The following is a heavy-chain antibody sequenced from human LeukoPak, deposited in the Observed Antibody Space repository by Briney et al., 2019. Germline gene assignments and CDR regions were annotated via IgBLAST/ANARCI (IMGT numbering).Heavy chain of an antibody. D-gene: IGHD2-15*01. CDR3: AREGYCSGGRCHDAFDI. CDR1: GYTFNGYY. CDR2: INPNSGGT. Sequence: ASVKVSCKASGYTFNGYYMHWVRQAPGQGLEWMGWINPNSGGTNYAQKFQDRVTMTRDTSISTAYMELSRLRSDDTAVYYCAREGYCSGGRCHDAFDIWGQGTMVTVSS. J-gene: IGHJ3*02. V-gene: IGHV1-2*02.